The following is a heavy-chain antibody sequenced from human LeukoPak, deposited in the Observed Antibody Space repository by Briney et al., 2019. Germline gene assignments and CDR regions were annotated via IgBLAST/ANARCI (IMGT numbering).Heavy chain of an antibody. D-gene: IGHD1-20*01. Sequence: GGSLRLSCAASGFTFSDYYMSWIRQAPGKGLEWVSSISSSSSYIYYADSVKGRFTISRDNAKNSLYLQMNSLRAEDTAVYYCARDNGMSNGMDVWGQGTTVTVSS. V-gene: IGHV3-11*06. CDR2: ISSSSSYI. J-gene: IGHJ6*02. CDR3: ARDNGMSNGMDV. CDR1: GFTFSDYY.